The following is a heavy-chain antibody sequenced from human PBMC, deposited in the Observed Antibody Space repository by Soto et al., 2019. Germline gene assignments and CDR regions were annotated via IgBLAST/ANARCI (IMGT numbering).Heavy chain of an antibody. Sequence: GGSLRLSCAASGLPFSPYTMHWVRQAPGQGLEWVAVISYDGTNQYYADSVKGRFIISRDNSNNTLSLQMHSPKSEDTAVYFCARGAIVGVNDVFDVWGQGTMVTVSS. CDR1: GLPFSPYT. CDR3: ARGAIVGVNDVFDV. D-gene: IGHD1-26*01. V-gene: IGHV3-30*14. J-gene: IGHJ3*01. CDR2: ISYDGTNQ.